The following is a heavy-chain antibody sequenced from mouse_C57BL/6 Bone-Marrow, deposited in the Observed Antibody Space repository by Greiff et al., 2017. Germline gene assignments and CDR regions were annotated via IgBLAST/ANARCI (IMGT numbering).Heavy chain of an antibody. CDR2: IDPENGDT. V-gene: IGHV14-4*01. D-gene: IGHD1-1*02. Sequence: EVKVVESGAELVRPGASVKLSCTASGFNIKDDYMHWVKQRPEQGLEWIGWIDPENGDTEYASKFQGKATITADTSSNTAYLQLSSLTSEDTAVYYCTSLWDYWGQGTTLTVSS. CDR3: TSLWDY. CDR1: GFNIKDDY. J-gene: IGHJ2*01.